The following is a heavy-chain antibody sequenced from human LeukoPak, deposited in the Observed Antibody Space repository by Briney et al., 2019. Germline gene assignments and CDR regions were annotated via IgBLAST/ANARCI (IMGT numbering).Heavy chain of an antibody. D-gene: IGHD6-19*01. J-gene: IGHJ4*02. CDR1: GFTFSSYS. CDR3: ARVGTSGWTSDY. V-gene: IGHV3-48*04. Sequence: GGSLRLSCAASGFTFSSYSINWVRQAPGKGLEWLSYISSSSRTISYADSLKGRFTVSRDNAKNSLDLQMNSLRVEDTAVYYCARVGTSGWTSDYWGQGTLVTVSS. CDR2: ISSSSRTI.